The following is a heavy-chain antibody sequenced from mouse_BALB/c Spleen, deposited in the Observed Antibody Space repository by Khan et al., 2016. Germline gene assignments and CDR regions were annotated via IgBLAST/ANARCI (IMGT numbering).Heavy chain of an antibody. CDR3: ARRSIPDF. J-gene: IGHJ2*01. CDR1: GYTLSDYW. CDR2: ILPRSGIT. Sequence: QVQLQQSGAELMKPGASGKISCKATGYTLSDYWVEWVKQRPGHGLEWIGEILPRSGITNYNEKFKGKATFTADTSSNTAYMQLSSLTSEDSAVYYCARRSIPDFWGQSTTLTVSS. V-gene: IGHV1-9*01.